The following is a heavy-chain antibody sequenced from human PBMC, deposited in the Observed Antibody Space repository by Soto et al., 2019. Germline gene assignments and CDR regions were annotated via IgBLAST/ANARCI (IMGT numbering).Heavy chain of an antibody. D-gene: IGHD3-10*01. CDR2: INHSGST. CDR3: ARGTMVRGVIRLLGMDV. CDR1: GGSFSGYY. J-gene: IGHJ6*02. Sequence: SETLSLTCAVYGGSFSGYYWSWIRQPPGKGLEWIGEINHSGSTNYNPSLKSRVTISVDTSKNQFSLKLSSVIAADTAVYYCARGTMVRGVIRLLGMDVWGQGTTVTVSS. V-gene: IGHV4-34*01.